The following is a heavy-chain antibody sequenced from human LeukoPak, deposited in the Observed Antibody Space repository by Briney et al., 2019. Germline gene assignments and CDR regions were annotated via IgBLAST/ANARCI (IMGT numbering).Heavy chain of an antibody. J-gene: IGHJ4*02. D-gene: IGHD6-6*01. CDR1: GGTFSSYA. V-gene: IGHV1-69*06. CDR3: AREYSSSSGRNY. CDR2: IIPIFGTA. Sequence: ASVKVSCKASGGTFSSYAISWVRQAPGQGLEWMGRIIPIFGTANYAQKFQGRVTITADKSTSTAYMELSSLRSEDTAVYYCAREYSSSSGRNYWGQGTLVTVSS.